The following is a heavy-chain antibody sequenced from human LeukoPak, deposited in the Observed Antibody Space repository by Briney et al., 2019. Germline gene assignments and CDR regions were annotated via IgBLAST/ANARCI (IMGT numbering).Heavy chain of an antibody. J-gene: IGHJ5*02. CDR1: GFTFSNAW. CDR3: TTAPWIPTIFGVVINNWFDP. CDR2: IKSKTDGGTT. V-gene: IGHV3-15*01. D-gene: IGHD3-3*01. Sequence: GGSLRLSCAASGFTFSNAWMSWVRQAPGKGLEWVGRIKSKTDGGTTDYAAPVKGRFTISRDDPKNTLYLQMNSLKTEDTAVYYCTTAPWIPTIFGVVINNWFDPWGQGTLVTVSS.